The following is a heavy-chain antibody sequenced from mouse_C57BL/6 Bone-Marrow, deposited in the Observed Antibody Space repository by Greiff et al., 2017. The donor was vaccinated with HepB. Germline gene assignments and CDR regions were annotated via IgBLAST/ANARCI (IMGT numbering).Heavy chain of an antibody. V-gene: IGHV5-17*01. CDR1: GFTFSDYG. Sequence: EVMLVESGGGLVKPGGSLKLSCAASGFTFSDYGMHWVRQAPEKGLEWVAYISSGSSTIYYADTVKGRFTISRDHAKNTLFLQMTSLRSEDTAMYYCARPNNYGSSFSFDYWGQGTTLTVSS. CDR2: ISSGSSTI. CDR3: ARPNNYGSSFSFDY. J-gene: IGHJ2*01. D-gene: IGHD1-1*01.